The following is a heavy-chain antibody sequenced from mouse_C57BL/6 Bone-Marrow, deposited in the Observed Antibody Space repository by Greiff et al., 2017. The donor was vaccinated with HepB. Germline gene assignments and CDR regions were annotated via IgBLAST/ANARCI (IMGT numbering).Heavy chain of an antibody. CDR1: GYTFTSYW. CDR2: IDPNSGGT. Sequence: QVQLQQPGAELVKPGASVKLSCKASGYTFTSYWMHWVKQRPGRGLEWIGRIDPNSGGTKYNEKFKSKATLTVDKPASTAYMQLSSLTTEDSAVYYCARGYYGRRYPYYFDYWGQGTTLTVSS. V-gene: IGHV1-72*01. D-gene: IGHD1-1*01. J-gene: IGHJ2*01. CDR3: ARGYYGRRYPYYFDY.